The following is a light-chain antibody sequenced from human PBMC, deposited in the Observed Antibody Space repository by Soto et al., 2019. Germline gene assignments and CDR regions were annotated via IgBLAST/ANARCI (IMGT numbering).Light chain of an antibody. V-gene: IGKV3-15*01. CDR1: QSVSSN. CDR2: GAS. CDR3: QQYNNWPPWT. Sequence: EIVMTQSPATLSVSPGERATLSCRASQSVSSNFAWYQQKPGQAPRLLLYGASTRATGIPARFSGSGSGTEFTLTISSRQSEDVAVYYCQQYNNWPPWTCGQGTKVEIK. J-gene: IGKJ1*01.